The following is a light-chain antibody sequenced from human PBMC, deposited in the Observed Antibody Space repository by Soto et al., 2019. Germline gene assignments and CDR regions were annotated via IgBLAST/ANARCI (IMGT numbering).Light chain of an antibody. CDR2: DNN. V-gene: IGLV1-40*01. J-gene: IGLJ2*01. Sequence: QSVLTRPPSVSGAPGQRVTISCTGSSSKIGAGYDVHWYQQLPGTAPKLLIYDNNNRPSGVPDRFSGSKSDTSASLAITGLQAEDEADYCCQSYDSSLSGSRVFGGGTKLTVL. CDR3: QSYDSSLSGSRV. CDR1: SSKIGAGYD.